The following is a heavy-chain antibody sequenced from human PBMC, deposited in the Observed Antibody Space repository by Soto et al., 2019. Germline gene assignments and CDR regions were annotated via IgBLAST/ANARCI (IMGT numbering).Heavy chain of an antibody. D-gene: IGHD6-13*01. CDR3: ARDQGIAAAGKNHDAFDI. CDR2: TYYRSKWYN. V-gene: IGHV6-1*01. Sequence: PSQTLSLTCAISGGSVSSNSAAWNWIRQSPSRGLEWLGRTYYRSKWYNDYAVSVKSRITINPDTSKNQFSLQLNSVTPEDTAVYYCARDQGIAAAGKNHDAFDIWGQGTMVTVSS. J-gene: IGHJ3*02. CDR1: GGSVSSNSAA.